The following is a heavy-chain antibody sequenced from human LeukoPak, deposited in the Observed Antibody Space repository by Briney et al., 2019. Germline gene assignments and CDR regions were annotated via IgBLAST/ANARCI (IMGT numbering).Heavy chain of an antibody. D-gene: IGHD5-18*01. CDR2: INTNTGNP. CDR1: GYTFTSYA. Sequence: ASVKVSCKTSGYTFTSYAISWERQAPGQGLEWMGWINTNTGNPTYAQGFTGRYAFSLDTSVSTAYLQISGLQADDTAVYYCGRDPKLGIRGYTYGYIDYWGQGTLVTVSS. V-gene: IGHV7-4-1*02. J-gene: IGHJ4*02. CDR3: GRDPKLGIRGYTYGYIDY.